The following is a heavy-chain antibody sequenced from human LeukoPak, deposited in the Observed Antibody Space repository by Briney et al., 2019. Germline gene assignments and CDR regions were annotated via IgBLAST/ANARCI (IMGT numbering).Heavy chain of an antibody. CDR1: GGSISSSNW. J-gene: IGHJ4*02. V-gene: IGHV4-4*02. CDR2: IYHSGST. D-gene: IGHD3-16*02. CDR3: ASRDYVWGSYRDY. Sequence: SGTLSLTCAVSGGSISSSNWWSWVRQPPGKGLEWIGEIYHSGSTNYNPSLKSRVTISVDKSKNQFSLKLSSVTAADTAVYYCASRDYVWGSYRDYWGQGILVTVSS.